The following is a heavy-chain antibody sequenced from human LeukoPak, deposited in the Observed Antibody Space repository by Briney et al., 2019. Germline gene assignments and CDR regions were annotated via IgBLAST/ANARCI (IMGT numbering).Heavy chain of an antibody. J-gene: IGHJ3*02. CDR1: GGTFSSYA. V-gene: IGHV1-69*01. Sequence: ASVKVSCKASGGTFSSYAISWVRQAPGQGGEWMGGIIPIFGTANYAQKFQGRVTITADESTSTAYMELSSLRSEDTAVYYCAKMKTPPFQNTYYYDSSGYYAFDSWGPGTMVTVSS. CDR3: AKMKTPPFQNTYYYDSSGYYAFDS. D-gene: IGHD3-22*01. CDR2: IIPIFGTA.